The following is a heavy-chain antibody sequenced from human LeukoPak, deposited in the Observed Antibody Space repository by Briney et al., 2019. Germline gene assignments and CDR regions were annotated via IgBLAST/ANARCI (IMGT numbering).Heavy chain of an antibody. CDR2: ISGSGDST. D-gene: IGHD4-17*01. V-gene: IGHV3-23*01. J-gene: IGHJ5*02. CDR3: AKVPSTVTTLWFDP. Sequence: LPGGSLRLSCAASGFTFSNYAMSWVRQAPGKGLEWVSAISGSGDSTYYADSVKGRFTISRDNSKNTLYLQMNSLRAEDTAVYRCAKVPSTVTTLWFDPWGRGTLVTVSS. CDR1: GFTFSNYA.